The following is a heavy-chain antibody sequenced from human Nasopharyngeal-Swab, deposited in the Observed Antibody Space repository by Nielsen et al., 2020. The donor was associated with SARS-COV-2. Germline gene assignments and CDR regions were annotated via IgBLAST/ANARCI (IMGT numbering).Heavy chain of an antibody. CDR2: IAHDASNE. Sequence: SLNTSWPSSGFTFSNSGMHWVRQAPGQGLEWVAFIAHDASNEYYGDSVKGRFSISRYSSNNTLDLPMDSLRGEDTAVYYCARDAPAHYGAFYWGRGTLVTVSS. CDR1: GFTFSNSG. CDR3: ARDAPAHYGAFY. V-gene: IGHV3-30*03. J-gene: IGHJ4*02. D-gene: IGHD4-17*01.